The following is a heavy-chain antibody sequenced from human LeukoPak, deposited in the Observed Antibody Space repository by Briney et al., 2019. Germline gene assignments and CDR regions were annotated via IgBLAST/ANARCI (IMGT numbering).Heavy chain of an antibody. V-gene: IGHV3-23*01. CDR1: GFTFSSYA. J-gene: IGHJ4*02. Sequence: PGGSLRLSCAASGFTFSSYAMSWVRQAPGKGLEWVSAISGSGGSTYYADSVKGRFTISRDNSKNTPYLQMNSLRAEDTAVYYCAKDAAFGTHSGLLPYYFDYWGQGTLVTSPQ. D-gene: IGHD5-12*01. CDR2: ISGSGGST. CDR3: AKDAAFGTHSGLLPYYFDY.